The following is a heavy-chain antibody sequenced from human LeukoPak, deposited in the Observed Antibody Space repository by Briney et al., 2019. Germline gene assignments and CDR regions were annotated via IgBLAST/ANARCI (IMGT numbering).Heavy chain of an antibody. CDR2: IRSKAYGGTT. CDR3: TRTSEGTDSPHFDY. J-gene: IGHJ4*02. Sequence: PGGSLRLSCTASGFTFGDYAMSWVRQAPGKGLEWVGFIRSKAYGGTTEYAASVKGRFTISRDDSKSIAYLQMNSLKTEDTAVYYCTRTSEGTDSPHFDYWGQGTLVTVSS. D-gene: IGHD2-2*01. CDR1: GFTFGDYA. V-gene: IGHV3-49*04.